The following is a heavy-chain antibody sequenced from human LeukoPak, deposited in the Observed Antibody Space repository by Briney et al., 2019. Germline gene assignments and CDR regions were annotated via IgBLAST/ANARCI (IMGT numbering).Heavy chain of an antibody. Sequence: GSLRLSCAASGFTFSSYWMHWVRQAPGKGLVWVSRINSDGSSTSYADSVKGRFTISRDNAKNTLYLQMNSLRAEDTAVYYCVRVSGFCTNGVCPSFDPWGQGTLVTVSS. J-gene: IGHJ5*02. D-gene: IGHD2-8*01. CDR1: GFTFSSYW. CDR3: VRVSGFCTNGVCPSFDP. CDR2: INSDGSST. V-gene: IGHV3-74*01.